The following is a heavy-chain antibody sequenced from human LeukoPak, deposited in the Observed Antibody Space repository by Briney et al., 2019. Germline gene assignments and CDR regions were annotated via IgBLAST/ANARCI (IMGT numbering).Heavy chain of an antibody. CDR3: AKQEDFWSGYLGSGALDI. D-gene: IGHD3-3*01. CDR2: IRYDGSNK. CDR1: GFTFSSYG. V-gene: IGHV3-30*02. Sequence: GGSLRLSCAASGFTFSSYGMHWVRQAPGKGLEWVAFIRYDGSNKYYADSVKGRFTISRDNSKNTLYLQMNSLRAEDTAVYYCAKQEDFWSGYLGSGALDIWGQGTMVTVSS. J-gene: IGHJ3*02.